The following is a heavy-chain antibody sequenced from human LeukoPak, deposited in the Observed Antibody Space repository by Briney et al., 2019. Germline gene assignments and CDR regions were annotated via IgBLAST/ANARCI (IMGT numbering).Heavy chain of an antibody. V-gene: IGHV4-30-4*01. CDR3: ARSGYCANDVCYPDPFFDY. D-gene: IGHD2-8*01. CDR2: IYYSGSS. Sequence: SQTLSLTCTVSGGSTSSGHYFVNWIRQPPGKGLEWIVSIYYSGSSQYNPSLRSRVTLLVDRSKNQFSLKLTSVTAADTAVYYCARSGYCANDVCYPDPFFDYWGQGTLVTVSS. CDR1: GGSTSSGHYF. J-gene: IGHJ4*02.